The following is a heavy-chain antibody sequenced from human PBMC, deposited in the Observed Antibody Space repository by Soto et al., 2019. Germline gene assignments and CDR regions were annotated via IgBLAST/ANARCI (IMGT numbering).Heavy chain of an antibody. Sequence: QVQLVQSGAEVKKPGASVKVSCKTSGYTFTSYYMHWVRQAPGQGLEWMGEINPRINPSGDSTRYAQTFQGRVTMTRDTSTSTVYMELSSLRSEDTAVYYCARDPEGMDVWGRGTTVTVSS. CDR2: INPSGDST. CDR1: GYTFTSYY. CDR3: ARDPEGMDV. V-gene: IGHV1-46*03. J-gene: IGHJ6*02.